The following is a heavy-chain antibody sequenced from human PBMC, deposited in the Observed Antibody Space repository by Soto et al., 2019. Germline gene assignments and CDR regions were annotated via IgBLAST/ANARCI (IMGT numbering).Heavy chain of an antibody. Sequence: QITLTESGPTLVKPAQTLTLTCTFSGFSLTSPGEAVACIRQSPGKALEWLALIYWDDDKRYSPSLRNRLSIAMDTSKNQVFLTLTNVIPFDTGTYFCAHSVDKVFPNAFDFWGQGTKVNVSS. CDR1: GFSLTSPGEA. J-gene: IGHJ3*01. V-gene: IGHV2-5*02. CDR3: AHSVDKVFPNAFDF. CDR2: IYWDDDK.